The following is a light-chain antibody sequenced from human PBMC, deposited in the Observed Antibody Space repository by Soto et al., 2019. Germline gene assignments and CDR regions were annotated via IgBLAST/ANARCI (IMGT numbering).Light chain of an antibody. Sequence: EVIMRQSPDTLSASPGERATLSCRASQIVTTKVAWYQQKPGQAPRLLIYGASTRAPGIPVRFSGSGSGTEFTLTIGSLQSDDFALYYCHQYYDWPAGTFGQGAKVEV. CDR2: GAS. J-gene: IGKJ1*01. CDR3: HQYYDWPAGT. V-gene: IGKV3-15*01. CDR1: QIVTTK.